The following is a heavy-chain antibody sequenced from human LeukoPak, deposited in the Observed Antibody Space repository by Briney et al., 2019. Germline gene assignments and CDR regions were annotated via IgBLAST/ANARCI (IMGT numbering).Heavy chain of an antibody. CDR2: ISGSGGST. J-gene: IGHJ4*02. Sequence: GGSLRLSCAASGFTFSSYAMSWVRQAPGKGLEWVSAISGSGGSTYYADSVKGRFTISRDDSKNTLYLQMNSLRAEDTAVYYCAKASYYDILTGYLDYWGQGTLVTVSS. CDR3: AKASYYDILTGYLDY. V-gene: IGHV3-23*01. CDR1: GFTFSSYA. D-gene: IGHD3-9*01.